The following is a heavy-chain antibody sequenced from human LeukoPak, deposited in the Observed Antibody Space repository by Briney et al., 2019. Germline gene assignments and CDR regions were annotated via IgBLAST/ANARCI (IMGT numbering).Heavy chain of an antibody. V-gene: IGHV1-2*02. Sequence: ASVKVSCKASGYSFSGHYMHWVRQAPGQGPEWMGWISPNSGGTNYAQKFQGRVTMTRVTSITTAYMELSSLRSDDTAVYYCARTRGTHISMAYLDSWGQGTLVTVSS. CDR2: ISPNSGGT. D-gene: IGHD2/OR15-2a*01. CDR1: GYSFSGHY. CDR3: ARTRGTHISMAYLDS. J-gene: IGHJ4*02.